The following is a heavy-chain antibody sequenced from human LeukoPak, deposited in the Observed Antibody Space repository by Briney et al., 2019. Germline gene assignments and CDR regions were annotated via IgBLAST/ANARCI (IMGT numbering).Heavy chain of an antibody. CDR3: ARGGFGEIDY. V-gene: IGHV4-38-2*02. Sequence: SETLSLTCSVSGSSISSAYYWGWIRQPPGKGLDWIANMYHSGNTYYNPSLKSRVTMSVDTSKNQFSLKLYSVTAADTAVYYCARGGFGEIDYWGQGTLVTVSS. D-gene: IGHD3-10*01. CDR1: GSSISSAYY. CDR2: MYHSGNT. J-gene: IGHJ4*02.